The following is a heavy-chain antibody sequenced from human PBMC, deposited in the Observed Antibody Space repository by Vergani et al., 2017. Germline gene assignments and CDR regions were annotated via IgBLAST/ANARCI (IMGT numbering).Heavy chain of an antibody. CDR3: ARRSGIVYDIFSGTQYFFDF. CDR1: GFSIDNGYY. Sequence: QVQLQESGPGLVKPSETLSLTCAVSGFSIDNGYYWDWIRQPLGKGLEWIGSIYRTGRTHFNPSLKSRVTISVDTSNNHFSLRLNSLTAADTAVYYCARRSGIVYDIFSGTQYFFDFWGQGTLVTVSS. D-gene: IGHD3-9*01. J-gene: IGHJ4*02. V-gene: IGHV4-38-2*01. CDR2: IYRTGRT.